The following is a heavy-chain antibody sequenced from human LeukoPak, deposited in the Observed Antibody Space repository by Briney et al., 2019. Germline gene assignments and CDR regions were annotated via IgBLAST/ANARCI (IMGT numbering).Heavy chain of an antibody. Sequence: PSETLSLTCTVSGDSINSSNSYWRWVRQPPGKGLEWIATIFYSGSTFYNPSLKSRVTISSDTSKTQFSLRLRSVTAADTAVYYCARVFRFSHFDYWGQGTLVTVSS. D-gene: IGHD3-3*01. V-gene: IGHV4-39*07. J-gene: IGHJ4*02. CDR1: GDSINSSNSY. CDR3: ARVFRFSHFDY. CDR2: IFYSGST.